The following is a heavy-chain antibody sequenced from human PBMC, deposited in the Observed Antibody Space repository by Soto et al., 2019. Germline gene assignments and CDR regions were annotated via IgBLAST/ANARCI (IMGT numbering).Heavy chain of an antibody. D-gene: IGHD3-22*01. CDR1: GFTFSSYA. CDR3: ARSYDLNYYYYGMDV. CDR2: ISYDGSNK. J-gene: IGHJ6*02. Sequence: GGSLRLSCAASGFTFSSYAMHWVRQAPGKGLEWVAVISYDGSNKYYADSVKGRFTISRDNSKNTLYLQMNSLRAEDTAVYYCARSYDLNYYYYGMDVWGQGTTVTVSS. V-gene: IGHV3-30-3*01.